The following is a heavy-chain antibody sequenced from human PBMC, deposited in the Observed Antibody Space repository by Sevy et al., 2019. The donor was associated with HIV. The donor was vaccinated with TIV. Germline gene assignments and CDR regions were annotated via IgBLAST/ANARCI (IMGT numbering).Heavy chain of an antibody. CDR1: GFTLNNYA. CDR3: AKDSYVDNTLFDY. D-gene: IGHD4-17*01. CDR2: ISGSGGST. V-gene: IGHV3-23*01. Sequence: GGSLRLSCAASGFTLNNYAMNWVRQAPGKGLEWVSGISGSGGSTYYADSVKGRFTISRDNSKNTLYLQMNSLRAEDTAVYYCAKDSYVDNTLFDYWGQGTLVTVSS. J-gene: IGHJ4*02.